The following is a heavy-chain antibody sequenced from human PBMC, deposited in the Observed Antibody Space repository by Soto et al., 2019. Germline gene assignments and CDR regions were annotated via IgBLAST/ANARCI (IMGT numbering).Heavy chain of an antibody. V-gene: IGHV4-59*01. CDR1: GGSISTYY. J-gene: IGHJ4*02. Sequence: SETLSLTCTVSGGSISTYYWSWIRQPPGKGLEWIGYINYSGRTNYNPSLKSRVTMSLDTSKNQFSLKLRSVTAADTAVFYCARYAGSSWFDYWGQGTLVTVSS. CDR2: INYSGRT. CDR3: ARYAGSSWFDY. D-gene: IGHD6-13*01.